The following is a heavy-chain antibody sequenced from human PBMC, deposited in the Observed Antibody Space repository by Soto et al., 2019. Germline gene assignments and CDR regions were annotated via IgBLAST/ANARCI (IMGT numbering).Heavy chain of an antibody. Sequence: PTLSLPCGISGDGVSNNITAWNWIRQSPSRGLEWLGRTYYRSKWYNDYAVSVKSRIIINPDTSKNQFSLQLNSVTPEDSAVYYCARERYGDYGRCTFDIWGRGTMVTASS. V-gene: IGHV6-1*01. CDR2: TYYRSKWYN. CDR3: ARERYGDYGRCTFDI. D-gene: IGHD4-17*01. CDR1: GDGVSNNITA. J-gene: IGHJ3*02.